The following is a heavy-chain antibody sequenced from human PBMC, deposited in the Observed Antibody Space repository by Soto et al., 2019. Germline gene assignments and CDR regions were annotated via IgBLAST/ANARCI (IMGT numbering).Heavy chain of an antibody. CDR2: INHSGST. CDR1: GGSFCGYY. D-gene: IGHD3-22*01. V-gene: IGHV4-34*01. J-gene: IGHJ4*02. CDR3: ARGEYYYDSSGYSDY. Sequence: SETLSLTCAVYGGSFCGYYWSWIRQPPGKGLEWIGEINHSGSTNYNPSLKSRVTISVDTSKNQFSLKLSSVTAADTAVYYCARGEYYYDSSGYSDYWGQGTLVTVSS.